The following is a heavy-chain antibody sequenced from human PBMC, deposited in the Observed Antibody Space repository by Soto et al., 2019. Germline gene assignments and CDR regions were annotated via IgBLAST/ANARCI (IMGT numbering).Heavy chain of an antibody. D-gene: IGHD2-15*01. CDR3: AKIPGYCSGGSCYYYFDY. J-gene: IGHJ4*02. V-gene: IGHV3-23*01. Sequence: VQLLESGGGLVQPGGSLRLSCAASGFTFSSYAMSWVRQAPGKGLEWVSAISGSGGSTYYADSVKGRFTISRDNSKNTLYLQMNSLRAEDTAVYYCAKIPGYCSGGSCYYYFDYWGQGTLVTVSS. CDR2: ISGSGGST. CDR1: GFTFSSYA.